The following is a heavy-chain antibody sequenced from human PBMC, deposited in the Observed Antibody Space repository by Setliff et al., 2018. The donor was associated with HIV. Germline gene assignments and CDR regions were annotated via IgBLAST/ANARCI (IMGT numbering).Heavy chain of an antibody. D-gene: IGHD4-17*01. J-gene: IGHJ6*03. V-gene: IGHV3-15*01. CDR1: GFTFKNAW. CDR2: IKGKSEGGTT. CDR3: ATHDYGGYTYQNYYFYYMEV. Sequence: PGGSLRLSCAASGFTFKNAWMTWVRQAPGRGLEWVGRIKGKSEGGTTDYAEAVKGKFSISRDNSKNTLYLQMSSLKIEDTGVYYCATHDYGGYTYQNYYFYYMEVWGRETTCT.